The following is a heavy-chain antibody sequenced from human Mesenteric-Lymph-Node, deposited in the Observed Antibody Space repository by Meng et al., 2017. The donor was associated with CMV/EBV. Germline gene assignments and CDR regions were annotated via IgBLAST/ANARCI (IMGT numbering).Heavy chain of an antibody. J-gene: IGHJ4*02. D-gene: IGHD6-13*01. V-gene: IGHV1-8*01. CDR3: ARDSPYSSSWYYFDY. CDR1: GYTFTSYD. CDR2: MNPNSGNT. Sequence: ASVKVSCKASGYTFTSYDINWVRQATGQGLEWMGWMNPNSGNTGYAQKFQGRVTMTRNTSISTAYMDLSRLRSDDTAVYYCARDSPYSSSWYYFDYWGQGTLVTVSS.